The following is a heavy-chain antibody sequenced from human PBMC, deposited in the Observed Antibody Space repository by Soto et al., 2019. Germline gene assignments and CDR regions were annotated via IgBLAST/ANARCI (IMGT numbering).Heavy chain of an antibody. J-gene: IGHJ5*02. CDR2: IYYSGST. D-gene: IGHD3-10*01. CDR1: GGSISSSSYY. CDR3: ARHHYYGSGSYYNAHPDP. Sequence: SETLSLTCTVSGGSISSSSYYWGWIRQPPGKGLEWIGSIYYSGSTYYNPSLKSRVTISVDTSKNQFSLKLSSVTAADTAVYYCARHHYYGSGSYYNAHPDPWGQGTLVTVSS. V-gene: IGHV4-39*01.